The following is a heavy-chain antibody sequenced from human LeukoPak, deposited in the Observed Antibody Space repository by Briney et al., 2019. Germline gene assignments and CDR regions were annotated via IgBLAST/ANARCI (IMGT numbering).Heavy chain of an antibody. D-gene: IGHD6-19*01. J-gene: IGHJ4*02. V-gene: IGHV3-23*01. Sequence: PGGSLRLSCAAPGFIFNYHAMTWVRQAPGKGLEWVSAIGGDGRGRDYADSVKGRFTISRDNSNNILYLDMDSLRVEDTALYYCARRVGGTPDYWGLGTLVTVSS. CDR3: ARRVGGTPDY. CDR1: GFIFNYHA. CDR2: IGGDGRGR.